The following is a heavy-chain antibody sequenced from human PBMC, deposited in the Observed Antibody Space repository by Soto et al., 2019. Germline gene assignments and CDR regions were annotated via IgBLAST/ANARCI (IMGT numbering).Heavy chain of an antibody. Sequence: EASVKVSCKLSRYTRTELYMHWVRQVPGKGLEWMGGFDPEHADTIYAPKFQDRVTMTEETETHTAYMELSSLRSEDTAMYYCAKGDTTMALYYFDFWGQGTLVTVSS. CDR3: AKGDTTMALYYFDF. CDR2: FDPEHADT. V-gene: IGHV1-24*01. D-gene: IGHD5-18*01. J-gene: IGHJ4*02. CDR1: RYTRTELY.